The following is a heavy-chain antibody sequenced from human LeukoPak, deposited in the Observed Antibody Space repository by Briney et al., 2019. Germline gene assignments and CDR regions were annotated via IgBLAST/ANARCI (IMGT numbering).Heavy chain of an antibody. CDR1: GGSISSSSYY. J-gene: IGHJ4*02. D-gene: IGHD6-19*01. CDR2: IYYSGST. CDR3: ARDQGSGWLNGFDY. Sequence: PSETLSLTCTVSGGSISSSSYYWGWIRQPPGKGLEWIGSIYYSGSTYYNPSLKSRVTISVDTSKNQFSLKLSSVTAADTAVYYCARDQGSGWLNGFDYWGQGTLVTVSS. V-gene: IGHV4-39*07.